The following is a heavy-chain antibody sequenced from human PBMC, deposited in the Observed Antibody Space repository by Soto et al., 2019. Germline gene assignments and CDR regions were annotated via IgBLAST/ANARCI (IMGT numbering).Heavy chain of an antibody. D-gene: IGHD3-3*01. CDR3: ARASPTTYYDFWSGYSKNYYYYYYMDV. V-gene: IGHV1-2*04. Sequence: ASVKVSCKASGYTFTGYYMHWVRQAPGQGLEWMGWINPNSGGTNYAQKFQGWVTMTRDTSISTAYMELSRLRSDDTAVYYCARASPTTYYDFWSGYSKNYYYYYYMDVWGKGTTVTVSS. CDR2: INPNSGGT. CDR1: GYTFTGYY. J-gene: IGHJ6*03.